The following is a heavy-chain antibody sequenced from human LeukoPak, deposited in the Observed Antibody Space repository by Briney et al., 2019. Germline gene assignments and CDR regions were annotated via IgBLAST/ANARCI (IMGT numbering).Heavy chain of an antibody. J-gene: IGHJ6*03. CDR2: INWNGGST. V-gene: IGHV3-20*04. CDR3: ARGGLPESYYYMDV. Sequence: PGGSLRLSCAASGFTFDDYGMSWVRQAPGKGLEWVSGINWNGGSTGYADSVKGRFTISRDNAKNSLYLQMNSLRAEDTAVYYCARGGLPESYYYMDVWGKGTTVTISS. CDR1: GFTFDDYG. D-gene: IGHD3/OR15-3a*01.